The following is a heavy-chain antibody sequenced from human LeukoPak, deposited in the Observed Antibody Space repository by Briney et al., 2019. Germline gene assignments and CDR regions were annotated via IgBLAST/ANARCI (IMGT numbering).Heavy chain of an antibody. CDR2: ISAYNGNT. J-gene: IGHJ5*02. V-gene: IGHV1-18*01. Sequence: ASVKVSCKASGYTFTSYGISWVRQAPGQGLEWMGWISAYNGNTNYAQKLQGRVTMTTDTSTSTAYMELRNLRSDDTAVYYCARDTMVRGVMMTWGQGTLVTVSS. CDR1: GYTFTSYG. D-gene: IGHD3-10*01. CDR3: ARDTMVRGVMMT.